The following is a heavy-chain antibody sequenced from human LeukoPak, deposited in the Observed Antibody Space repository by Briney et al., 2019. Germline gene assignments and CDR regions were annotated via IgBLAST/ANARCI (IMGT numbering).Heavy chain of an antibody. CDR3: ARASWEMATNNGSSYYYYYYMDV. Sequence: ASVKVSCKASGYTFTGYYMHWVRQAPGQGLEWMGWINPNSGGTNYAQKFQGRVTMTRDTSISTAYMELSRLRSDDTAVYYCARASWEMATNNGSSYYYYYYMDVWGKGTTVTVSS. V-gene: IGHV1-2*02. J-gene: IGHJ6*03. CDR1: GYTFTGYY. CDR2: INPNSGGT. D-gene: IGHD5-24*01.